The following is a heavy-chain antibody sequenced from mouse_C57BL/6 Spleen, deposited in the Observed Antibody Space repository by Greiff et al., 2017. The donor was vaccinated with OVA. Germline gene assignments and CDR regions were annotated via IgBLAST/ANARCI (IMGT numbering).Heavy chain of an antibody. J-gene: IGHJ2*01. D-gene: IGHD1-1*01. CDR2: ISSGGSYT. CDR3: ARNVGSSHLYMDY. V-gene: IGHV5-6*01. Sequence: EVLLVESGGDLVKPGGSLKLSCAASGFTFSSYGMSWVRQTPDKRLEWVATISSGGSYTYYPDSVKGRFTITRDNDKNTLYLQMSSLKSEDTAMYYCARNVGSSHLYMDYWGQGTTLTVSS. CDR1: GFTFSSYG.